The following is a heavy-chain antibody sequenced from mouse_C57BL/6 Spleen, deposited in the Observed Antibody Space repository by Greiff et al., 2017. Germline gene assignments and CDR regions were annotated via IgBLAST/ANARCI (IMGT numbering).Heavy chain of an antibody. Sequence: QVQLQQPGAELVKPGASVKLSCKASGYTFTGYWMQWVKKRPGQGLEWIGEIDPSDSNTNYNQKFKGKATLTVDTSSSTAYMQLSSLTSEDSAVYYCARLLGLVRFAYWGQGTLVTVSA. V-gene: IGHV1-50*01. J-gene: IGHJ3*01. D-gene: IGHD4-1*01. CDR1: GYTFTGYW. CDR3: ARLLGLVRFAY. CDR2: IDPSDSNT.